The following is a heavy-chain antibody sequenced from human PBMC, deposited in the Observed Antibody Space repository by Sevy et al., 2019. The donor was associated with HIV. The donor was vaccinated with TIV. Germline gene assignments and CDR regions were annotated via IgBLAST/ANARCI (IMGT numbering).Heavy chain of an antibody. CDR2: ISGLNNYI. CDR1: GFTFSSYS. CDR3: AREGDSWLPFDY. D-gene: IGHD6-13*01. V-gene: IGHV3-21*01. J-gene: IGHJ4*02. Sequence: VGSLRLSCAASGFTFSSYSMNWVRQAPGKGLEWVSSISGLNNYIYYADSVKGRFTISRDNAKNSLYLQMNSLRAEDTAVYYCAREGDSWLPFDYWGQGTLVTVSS.